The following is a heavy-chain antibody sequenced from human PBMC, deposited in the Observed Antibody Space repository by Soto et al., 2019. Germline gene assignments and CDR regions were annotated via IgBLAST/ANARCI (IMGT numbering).Heavy chain of an antibody. Sequence: GSLRLSCAASGFTFSSYWMSWVRQAPGKGLEWVANIKQDGSEKYYVDSVKGRFTISRDNAKNSLYLQMNSLRAEDTAVYYCARGYYDYIGGSYRNLTPRAFDIWGQGTMVTVAS. CDR3: ARGYYDYIGGSYRNLTPRAFDI. CDR2: IKQDGSEK. CDR1: GFTFSSYW. V-gene: IGHV3-7*01. D-gene: IGHD3-16*02. J-gene: IGHJ3*02.